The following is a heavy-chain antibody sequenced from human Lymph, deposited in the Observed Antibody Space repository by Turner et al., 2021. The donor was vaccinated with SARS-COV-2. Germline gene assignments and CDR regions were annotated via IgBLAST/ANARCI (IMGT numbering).Heavy chain of an antibody. V-gene: IGHV1-8*01. D-gene: IGHD3-9*01. Sequence: QVQRVQSGAEVKKRGAAVKVSCMASGYTFTRYDINWVRPATGQGLEWMGWMDPNSGNTGYAQKFQGRVTMTRNTSISTAYLELSSLRSEDTAVYYCARAAQLTVWFDPWGQGTLVTVSS. CDR3: ARAAQLTVWFDP. CDR2: MDPNSGNT. J-gene: IGHJ5*02. CDR1: GYTFTRYD.